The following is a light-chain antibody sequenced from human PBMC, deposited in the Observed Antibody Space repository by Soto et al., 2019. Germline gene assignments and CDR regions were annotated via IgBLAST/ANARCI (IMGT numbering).Light chain of an antibody. V-gene: IGLV3-21*04. CDR2: YDS. CDR1: NIGGKS. CDR3: HVWDRNSDDQV. Sequence: SYELTQPPSVSVAPGNKATITCAGNNIGGKSVHWYQQKPGQAPILVIYYDSARPAGIPERFSGSNSGNAATLTISRVEAGDEAGYYCHVWDRNSDDQVFGGGTKLTVL. J-gene: IGLJ2*01.